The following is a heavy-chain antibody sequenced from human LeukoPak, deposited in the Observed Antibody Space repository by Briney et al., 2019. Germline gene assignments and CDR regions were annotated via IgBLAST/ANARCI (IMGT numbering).Heavy chain of an antibody. Sequence: GGSLRLSCAASGFTFSDYYMSWIRQAPGKGLEWVSYISSSGSTIYYADSVKGRFTISRDNAKNSLYLQMNSLRAEDTAVYYCANGRTYYYDSSGYSQARYWGQGTPVTVSS. CDR3: ANGRTYYYDSSGYSQARY. CDR2: ISSSGSTI. D-gene: IGHD3-22*01. CDR1: GFTFSDYY. J-gene: IGHJ4*02. V-gene: IGHV3-11*01.